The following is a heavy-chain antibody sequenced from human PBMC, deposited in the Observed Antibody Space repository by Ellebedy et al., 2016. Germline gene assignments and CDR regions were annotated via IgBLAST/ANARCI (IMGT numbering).Heavy chain of an antibody. CDR3: ARSLRAAPVGGSAFDI. CDR2: VYPGDSDA. V-gene: IGHV5-51*01. D-gene: IGHD6-19*01. J-gene: IGHJ3*02. CDR1: GYTFTTYW. Sequence: GESLKISXTGSGYTFTTYWIAWVRQMPGIGLEWMGMVYPGDSDARFNPSFQGQVTISVDNSITTAYLQWSSLKASDTAIYYCARSLRAAPVGGSAFDIWGQGTLVTVSS.